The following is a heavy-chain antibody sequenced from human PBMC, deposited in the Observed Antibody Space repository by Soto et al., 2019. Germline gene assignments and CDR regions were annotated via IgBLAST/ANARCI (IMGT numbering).Heavy chain of an antibody. CDR1: GFTFSSYA. D-gene: IGHD3-3*01. Sequence: PGGSLRLSCAASGFTFSSYAMHWVRQAPGKGLEWVAVISYDGSNKYYADSVKGRFTISRDNSKNTLYLQMNSLRAEDTAVYYCARQYYDFGSDAFDIWGQGXMVTV. J-gene: IGHJ3*02. CDR2: ISYDGSNK. CDR3: ARQYYDFGSDAFDI. V-gene: IGHV3-30-3*01.